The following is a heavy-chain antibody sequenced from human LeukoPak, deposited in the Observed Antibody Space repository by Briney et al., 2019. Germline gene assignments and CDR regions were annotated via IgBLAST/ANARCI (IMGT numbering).Heavy chain of an antibody. CDR1: GGSISSYY. J-gene: IGHJ4*02. V-gene: IGHV4-59*01. Sequence: SETLSLTCTVSGGSISSYYWSWIRKPPGKGLEWIGYTYYSGSTNYNPSLKSRVTISVDTSKNQFSLKLSSVTAADTAVYYCARSEEGWYDFWSGYHDYYFDYWGQGTLVTVSS. CDR3: ARSEEGWYDFWSGYHDYYFDY. CDR2: TYYSGST. D-gene: IGHD3-3*01.